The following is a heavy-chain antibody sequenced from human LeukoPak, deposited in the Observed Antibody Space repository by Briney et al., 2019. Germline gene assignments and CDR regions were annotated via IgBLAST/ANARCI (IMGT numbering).Heavy chain of an antibody. CDR2: TSF. CDR1: GGFITTNDYY. D-gene: IGHD6-19*01. J-gene: IGHJ3*02. CDR3: ARLSYSTGRWAFDI. Sequence: WETLSLTCTVSGGFITTNDYYWGWIRQPPGRGLEWLGRTSFNNPSFKSRVTISVDTSKNQFSLDLTSVTAADTAVYYCARLSYSTGRWAFDIWGQGTMVTVSS. V-gene: IGHV4-39*01.